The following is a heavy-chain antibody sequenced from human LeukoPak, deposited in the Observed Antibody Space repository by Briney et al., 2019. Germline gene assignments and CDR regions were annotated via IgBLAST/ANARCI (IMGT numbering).Heavy chain of an antibody. D-gene: IGHD3-9*01. CDR1: GYTFTSHG. V-gene: IGHV1-18*01. CDR3: ARDRGYYDILTGYYGFDY. Sequence: PGASVKVSCKASGYTFTSHGISWVRQAPGQGLEWMGWISAYNGNTNCAQKLQGRVTMTTDTSMSTAYMELRSLRSDDTAVYYCARDRGYYDILTGYYGFDYWGQGTLVTVSS. J-gene: IGHJ4*02. CDR2: ISAYNGNT.